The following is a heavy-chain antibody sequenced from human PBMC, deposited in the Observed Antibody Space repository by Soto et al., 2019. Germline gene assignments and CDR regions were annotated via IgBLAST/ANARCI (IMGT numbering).Heavy chain of an antibody. V-gene: IGHV3-23*01. CDR1: GFAFSSYA. CDR3: AKDRGFIHPFDY. J-gene: IGHJ4*02. Sequence: EVQLLESGGGLVQPGGSLRLSCAASGFAFSSYAMSWVRQAPGKGLEWVSSISGSTSGTYYADAVKGRFTISRDNSNNTLYQQMNSLRAEDTAVYYCAKDRGFIHPFDYGGQGALVTVSS. CDR2: ISGSTSGT. D-gene: IGHD3-10*01.